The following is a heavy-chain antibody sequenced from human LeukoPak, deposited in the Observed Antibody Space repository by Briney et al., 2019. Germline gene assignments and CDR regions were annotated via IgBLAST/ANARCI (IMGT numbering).Heavy chain of an antibody. CDR3: ARDDPANMVRGDTWFDP. CDR2: INPNSGGT. V-gene: IGHV1-2*02. J-gene: IGHJ5*02. Sequence: ASVKVSCKASGYTFTGYYMHWVRQAPGQGLEWMGWINPNSGGTNYAQKFQGRVSMTTDTATSTAYMEMRSLTSDDTAVYYCARDDPANMVRGDTWFDPWGQGTLVTVSS. CDR1: GYTFTGYY. D-gene: IGHD3-10*01.